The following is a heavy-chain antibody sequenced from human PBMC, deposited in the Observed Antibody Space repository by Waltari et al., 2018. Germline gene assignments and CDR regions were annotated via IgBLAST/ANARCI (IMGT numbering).Heavy chain of an antibody. CDR1: GATFRTSQST. Sequence: QVHLVRSGAEVKKPGCSVQVSCSVSGATFRTSQSTIRWVRQAPGQGLEWMGGILPLSGTTHYAPKCKGRVSITADESTTTAYMEFSSLRSEDTAMYYCASRPPIGGVHYVFDYWGQGTLVTVSS. CDR3: ASRPPIGGVHYVFDY. V-gene: IGHV1-69*12. CDR2: ILPLSGTT. D-gene: IGHD3-3*01. J-gene: IGHJ4*02.